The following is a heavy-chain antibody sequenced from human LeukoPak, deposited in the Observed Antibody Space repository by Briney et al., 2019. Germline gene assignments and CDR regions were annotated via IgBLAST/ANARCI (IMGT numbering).Heavy chain of an antibody. CDR2: IIPILGIA. V-gene: IGHV1-69*04. J-gene: IGHJ6*02. D-gene: IGHD2-8*02. CDR3: ARVPDLYWMDV. CDR1: GGTFSIYA. Sequence: SAVTVSCKASGGTFSIYAISWVRQAPGQGLEWMGRIIPILGIANYAQKFQGRGTITTDKSTSTAYMELSSLRSEDTAVYYCARVPDLYWMDVWGQGTTVTVSS.